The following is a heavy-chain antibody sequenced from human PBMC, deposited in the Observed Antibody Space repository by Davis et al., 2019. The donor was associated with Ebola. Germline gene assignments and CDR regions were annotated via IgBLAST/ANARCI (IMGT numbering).Heavy chain of an antibody. J-gene: IGHJ5*02. CDR3: ASGDCSSTSCLRDP. Sequence: GESLKISCAASGFTFSSYWMHWVRQAPGKGLVWVSRINSDGSSTSYADSVKGRFTISRDNAKNTLYLQMNSLRAEDTAVYYCASGDCSSTSCLRDPWGQGTLVTVSS. D-gene: IGHD2-2*01. V-gene: IGHV3-74*01. CDR2: INSDGSST. CDR1: GFTFSSYW.